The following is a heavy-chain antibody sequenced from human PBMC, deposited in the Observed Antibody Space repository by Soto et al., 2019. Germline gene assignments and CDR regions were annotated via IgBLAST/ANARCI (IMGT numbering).Heavy chain of an antibody. V-gene: IGHV3-21*01. J-gene: IGHJ6*02. Sequence: PGGSLRLSCAASGFTFSSYSMNWVRQAPGKGLEWVSFISSNSSNIYYADSVKGRFTISRDNSKNTLYLQMNSLRAEDTAVYYCARDRAYYDFWSGYFHYYYGMDVWGQGTTVTVSS. CDR2: ISSNSSNI. D-gene: IGHD3-3*01. CDR3: ARDRAYYDFWSGYFHYYYGMDV. CDR1: GFTFSSYS.